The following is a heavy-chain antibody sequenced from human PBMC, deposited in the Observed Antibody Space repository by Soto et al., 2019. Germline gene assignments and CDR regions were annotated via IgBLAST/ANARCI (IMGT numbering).Heavy chain of an antibody. J-gene: IGHJ3*02. CDR2: ISSSSSYI. Sequence: EVQLVESGGGLVKPGGSLRLSCAASGFTFSSYSMNWVRQAPGKGLEWVSSISSSSSYIYYADSVKGRFTISRDNAKNSLYLQMNSLRAEDTAVYYCARSVEMATINDAFDIWGQGTMVTVSS. CDR3: ARSVEMATINDAFDI. D-gene: IGHD5-12*01. CDR1: GFTFSSYS. V-gene: IGHV3-21*01.